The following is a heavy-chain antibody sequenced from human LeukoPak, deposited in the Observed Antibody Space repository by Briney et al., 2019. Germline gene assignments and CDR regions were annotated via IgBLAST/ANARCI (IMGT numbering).Heavy chain of an antibody. D-gene: IGHD6-19*01. V-gene: IGHV3-7*01. CDR1: GFTFSRYW. CDR3: ARDASALY. CDR2: IKPDGSEK. Sequence: PGGSLRLSCAASGFTFSRYWMTWVRQAPGKGLEWVASIKPDGSEKYYLDSVKGRFTISRDNSRDSLYLQMTSLRDDDTSVYYCARDASALYWGQGTLVTVSS. J-gene: IGHJ4*02.